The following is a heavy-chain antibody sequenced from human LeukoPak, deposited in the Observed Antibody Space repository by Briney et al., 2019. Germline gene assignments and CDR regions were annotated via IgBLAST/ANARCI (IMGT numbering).Heavy chain of an antibody. Sequence: KVSCKASGYTFSGYYIHWVRQAPGQGLEWMAIIYPDDSRTKYSPSFQGQVTISADRSINTAYLQWSSLRASDTAMYYCARPDYFASHDWGQGTLVTVSS. V-gene: IGHV5-51*01. CDR3: ARPDYFASHD. D-gene: IGHD2/OR15-2a*01. CDR1: GYTFSGYY. CDR2: IYPDDSRT. J-gene: IGHJ4*02.